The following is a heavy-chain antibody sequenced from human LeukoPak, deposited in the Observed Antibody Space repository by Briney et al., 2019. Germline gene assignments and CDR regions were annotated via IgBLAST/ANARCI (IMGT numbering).Heavy chain of an antibody. Sequence: GRSLRLSCAASAPTFSSYSMSCDRHAQGKGLEWDSVIYSGGSTYYTDSVKGRFTSSRDNSKNTLYLQMNSLRAEDRAVYYCARVWYSSGSLYYYYYYMDVWGKGTTVTISS. CDR2: IYSGGST. CDR1: APTFSSYS. D-gene: IGHD3-10*01. V-gene: IGHV3-66*01. CDR3: ARVWYSSGSLYYYYYYMDV. J-gene: IGHJ6*03.